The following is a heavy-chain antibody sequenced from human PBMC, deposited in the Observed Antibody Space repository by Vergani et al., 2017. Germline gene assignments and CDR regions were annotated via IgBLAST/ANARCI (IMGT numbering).Heavy chain of an antibody. D-gene: IGHD6-6*01. J-gene: IGHJ4*02. CDR1: GYTFTSYA. CDR3: AISIAVRPYCFDY. V-gene: IGHV1-3*01. CDR2: INAGNGNT. Sequence: QVQLVQSGAEVKKPGASVKVSCKASGYTFTSYAMHWVRQAPGQRLEWMGWINAGNGNTKYSQKFQGRVTMTTDTSTSTAYMELRSLRSDDTAVYYCAISIAVRPYCFDYWGQGTLVTVSS.